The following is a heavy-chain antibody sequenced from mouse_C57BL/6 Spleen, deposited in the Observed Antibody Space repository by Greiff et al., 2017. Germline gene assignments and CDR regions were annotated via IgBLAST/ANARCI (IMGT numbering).Heavy chain of an antibody. CDR3: AIGIYYDYDGYAMDY. V-gene: IGHV5-17*01. CDR1: GFTFSDYG. CDR2: ISSGSSTI. Sequence: VQLKESGGGLVKPGGSLKLSCAASGFTFSDYGMHWVRQAPEKGLEWVAYISSGSSTIYYADTVKGRFTISRDNAKNTLFLQMTSLRSEDTAMYYCAIGIYYDYDGYAMDYWGQGTSVTVSS. D-gene: IGHD2-4*01. J-gene: IGHJ4*01.